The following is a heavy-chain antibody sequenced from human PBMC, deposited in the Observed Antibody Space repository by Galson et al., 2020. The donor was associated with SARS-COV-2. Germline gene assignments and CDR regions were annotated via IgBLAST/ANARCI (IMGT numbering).Heavy chain of an antibody. J-gene: IGHJ4*02. V-gene: IGHV4-30-4*02. CDR1: GDSVSNHRSY. CDR3: VRGNEYESSGYYYGH. Sequence: SETLSLTCVVSGDSVSNHRSYWSWIRQSPGKGLEWIGYIYYSGSTFQNPSLKSRLSMSVDISKNQLSLKLSSVTPADTAVYYCVRGNEYESSGYYYGHWGPGALVTVS. D-gene: IGHD3-22*01. CDR2: IYYSGST.